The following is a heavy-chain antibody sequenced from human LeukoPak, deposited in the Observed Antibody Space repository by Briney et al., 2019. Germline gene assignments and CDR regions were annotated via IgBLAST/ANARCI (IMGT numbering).Heavy chain of an antibody. J-gene: IGHJ6*02. CDR2: ISYDGSNK. CDR3: ARDLGYGGNAPSYYYGMDV. Sequence: GGSLRLSCAASGFTFSSYAMHWVRQAPGKGLEWVAVISYDGSNKYYADSVKGRFTISRDNSRNTLYLQMNSLRAEDTAVYYCARDLGYGGNAPSYYYGMDVWGQGTTVTVSS. D-gene: IGHD4-23*01. V-gene: IGHV3-30-3*01. CDR1: GFTFSSYA.